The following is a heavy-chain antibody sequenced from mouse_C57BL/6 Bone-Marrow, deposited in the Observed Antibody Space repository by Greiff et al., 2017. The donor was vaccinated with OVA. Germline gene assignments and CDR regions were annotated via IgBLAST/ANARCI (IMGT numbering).Heavy chain of an antibody. J-gene: IGHJ4*01. D-gene: IGHD1-1*01. CDR3: TRMAGSDYYAMDY. Sequence: EVKLVESGEGLVKPGGSLKLSCAASGFTFSSYAMSWVRQTPEKRLEWVAYISSGGDYIYYADTVKGRFTISRDNARNTLYLQMSSLKDEDTAMYYCTRMAGSDYYAMDYWGQGTSVTVSS. V-gene: IGHV5-9-1*02. CDR1: GFTFSSYA. CDR2: ISSGGDYI.